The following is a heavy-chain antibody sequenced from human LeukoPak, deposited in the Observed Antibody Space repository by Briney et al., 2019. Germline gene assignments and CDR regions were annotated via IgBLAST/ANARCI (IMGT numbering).Heavy chain of an antibody. CDR1: GGSISSYY. J-gene: IGHJ5*02. V-gene: IGHV4-4*07. D-gene: IGHD7-27*01. CDR2: IYTSGSI. CDR3: ARDREAVANWGYDWFDP. Sequence: SETLSLTCTVSGGSISSYYWSWIRQPAGKGLEWIGRIYTSGSINYNPSLNSRVTMSVDTSKNQFSLKLSSVAAADTAVYYCARDREAVANWGYDWFDPWGQGTLVTVSS.